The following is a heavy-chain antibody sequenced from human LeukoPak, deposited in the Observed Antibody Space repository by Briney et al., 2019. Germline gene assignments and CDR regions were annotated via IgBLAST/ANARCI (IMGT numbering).Heavy chain of an antibody. CDR3: AKALGKKTDEYSRSSVHECDY. Sequence: SVKVSCKACGYTFTGYYMHWVRQAPGQGMDWIGWSNPNRGGTSYVHKFGDRDTIYRATSISTASMELSKLRTADTAECYCAKALGKKTDEYSRSSVHECDYWGQGTLVTVSS. J-gene: IGHJ4*02. CDR1: GYTFTGYY. D-gene: IGHD6-6*01. CDR2: SNPNRGGT. V-gene: IGHV1-2*02.